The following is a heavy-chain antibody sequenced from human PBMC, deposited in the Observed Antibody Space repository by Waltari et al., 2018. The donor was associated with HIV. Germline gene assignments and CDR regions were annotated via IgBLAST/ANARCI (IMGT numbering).Heavy chain of an antibody. CDR2: ISSSSGTI. V-gene: IGHV3-48*02. Sequence: EAQLVEFGGGLVQPGGSLSLLCIAAGFLLKSYSLTRLRLASGKGLEWVSYISSSSGTIHYADSVRGRFTVSRDNAQNSLFLEMSSLRDEDTAVYFCARDKDDWNRYYYYYGMDVWGPGTTVTVS. CDR1: GFLLKSYS. J-gene: IGHJ6*02. CDR3: ARDKDDWNRYYYYYGMDV. D-gene: IGHD1-1*01.